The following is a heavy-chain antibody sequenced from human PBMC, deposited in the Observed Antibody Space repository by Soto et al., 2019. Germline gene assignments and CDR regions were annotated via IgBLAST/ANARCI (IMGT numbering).Heavy chain of an antibody. CDR3: ARAGSAGVVVVYGMDV. J-gene: IGHJ6*01. Sequence: ASVKVSCKASGYTFTSYAMHWVRQAPGQRLEWMGWVNAGNGNTKYSQKFQGRVTITRDTSASTAYMELSSLRSEDTAVYYCARAGSAGVVVVYGMDVWGQGTTVTVSS. CDR2: VNAGNGNT. D-gene: IGHD2-15*01. V-gene: IGHV1-3*01. CDR1: GYTFTSYA.